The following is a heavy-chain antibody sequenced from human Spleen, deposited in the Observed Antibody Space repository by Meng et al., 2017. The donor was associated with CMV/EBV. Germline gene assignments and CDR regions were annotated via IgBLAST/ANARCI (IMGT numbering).Heavy chain of an antibody. CDR2: INHSGST. J-gene: IGHJ4*02. D-gene: IGHD2-15*01. CDR3: ARGRYCSGGSCYLFDY. Sequence: SETLSLTCTVSGGSISSYYWSWIRQPPGKGLEWSGEINHSGSTNYNPSLKSRVTITVDTSKNQFSLTLSSVTAADTAVYYCARGRYCSGGSCYLFDYWGQGTLVTVSS. CDR1: GGSISSYY. V-gene: IGHV4-34*01.